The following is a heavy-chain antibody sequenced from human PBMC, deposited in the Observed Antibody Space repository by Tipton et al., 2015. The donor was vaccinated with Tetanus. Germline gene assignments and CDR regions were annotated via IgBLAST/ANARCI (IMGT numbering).Heavy chain of an antibody. D-gene: IGHD1-26*01. CDR3: ARGGGTVGSIPLYSWLDP. CDR1: GASISSYY. Sequence: TLSLTCTVSGASISSYYWSWIRQPAGKGLEWIGRIYISEKTYYNPSLKSRITMSVDASKNQFSLKLSSVTAADTAVYYCARGGGTVGSIPLYSWLDPWGQGPLVTVSS. CDR2: IYISEKT. V-gene: IGHV4-4*07. J-gene: IGHJ5*02.